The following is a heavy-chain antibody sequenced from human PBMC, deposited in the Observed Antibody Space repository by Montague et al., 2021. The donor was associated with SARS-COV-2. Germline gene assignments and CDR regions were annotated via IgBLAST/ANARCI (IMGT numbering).Heavy chain of an antibody. CDR1: DGSFSGYY. V-gene: IGHV4-34*01. CDR3: ARGRKVVPWFRYYDMDV. D-gene: IGHD1-14*01. Sequence: SETLSLTCAVSDGSFSGYYWNWIRQPPGKGLEWIGEISHGGNTNYNPSLKSRATISLDTSKSQFSLKLTSVTAADTAIYYCARGRKVVPWFRYYDMDVWGQGTTVTVSS. CDR2: ISHGGNT. J-gene: IGHJ6*02.